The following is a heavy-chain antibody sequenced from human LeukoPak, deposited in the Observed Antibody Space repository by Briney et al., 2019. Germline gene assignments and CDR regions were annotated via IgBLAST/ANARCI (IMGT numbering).Heavy chain of an antibody. V-gene: IGHV6-1*01. Sequence: SQTLSLTCALSGDSVSRNSAAWNWIRHPRSRCLEWLVMTYYTSKWYHDYAVSEESRITNNPHTPKNQFSLQLKSVAPEDTAVYYCARDRSGGFLFDYWGQGTRVTVSS. J-gene: IGHJ4*02. CDR2: TYYTSKWYH. D-gene: IGHD1-26*01. CDR1: GDSVSRNSAA. CDR3: ARDRSGGFLFDY.